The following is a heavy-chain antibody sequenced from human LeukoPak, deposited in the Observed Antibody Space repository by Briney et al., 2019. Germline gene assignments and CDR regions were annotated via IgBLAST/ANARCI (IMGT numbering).Heavy chain of an antibody. D-gene: IGHD1-1*01. J-gene: IGHJ3*02. CDR1: GFTFSSYE. CDR3: AKSNWNDVMYAFDI. CDR2: ISSSGSTI. V-gene: IGHV3-48*03. Sequence: GGSLGLSYAASGFTFSSYEMNWVRQAPGKGLEWVSYISSSGSTIYYADSVKGRFTISRDNSKNTLYLQMNSLRAEDTAVYYCAKSNWNDVMYAFDIWGQGTMVTVSS.